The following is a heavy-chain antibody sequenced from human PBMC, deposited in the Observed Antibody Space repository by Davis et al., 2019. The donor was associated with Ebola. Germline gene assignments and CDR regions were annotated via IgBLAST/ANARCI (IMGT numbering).Heavy chain of an antibody. J-gene: IGHJ4*02. CDR2: IYPGDSDT. CDR3: ARPDDSSGGIDY. V-gene: IGHV5-51*01. CDR1: GFSFTSYW. D-gene: IGHD3-22*01. Sequence: GESLKISCKGSGFSFTSYWIGWVRQMPGKGLEWMGLIYPGDSDTRYSPSFRGQVTISADKSFSTAYLQWSGLKASDTAMYYCARPDDSSGGIDYWGQGTLVTVSS.